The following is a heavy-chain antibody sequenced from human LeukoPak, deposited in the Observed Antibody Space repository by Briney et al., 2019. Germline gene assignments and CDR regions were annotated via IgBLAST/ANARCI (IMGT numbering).Heavy chain of an antibody. D-gene: IGHD3-3*01. CDR3: AKAPYDFWSGGFDP. CDR1: GGSISSYY. J-gene: IGHJ5*02. Sequence: SETLSLTCTVSGGSISSYYWNWIRQPPGKGLEWIGYIYYSGTTNYNPSLKSRVTISVDTSKNQLSLKLTSVTAADTAVYYCAKAPYDFWSGGFDPWGQGTLVTVSS. V-gene: IGHV4-59*08. CDR2: IYYSGTT.